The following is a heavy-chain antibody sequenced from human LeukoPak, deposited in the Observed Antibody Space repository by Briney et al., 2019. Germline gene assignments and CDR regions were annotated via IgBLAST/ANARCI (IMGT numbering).Heavy chain of an antibody. J-gene: IGHJ5*02. D-gene: IGHD2-15*01. CDR1: GGTFSSYA. Sequence: SVKVSCRASGGTFSSYAISWVRQAPGQGLEWMGGIIPIFGTANYAQKFQGRVTITADESTSTAYMKLSSLRSEDTAVYYCAMGLGYCSGGSCYYNWFDPWGQGTLVTVSS. CDR2: IIPIFGTA. CDR3: AMGLGYCSGGSCYYNWFDP. V-gene: IGHV1-69*01.